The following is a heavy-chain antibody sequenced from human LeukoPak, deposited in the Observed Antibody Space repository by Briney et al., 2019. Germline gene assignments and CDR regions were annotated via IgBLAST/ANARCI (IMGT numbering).Heavy chain of an antibody. J-gene: IGHJ4*02. CDR2: ISGSGGST. Sequence: GGSLRLSCAASGFTFSSYATTWDRQAPGKGLEWVSGISGSGGSTYYADSVKGRFTISRDNSKNTLYVQMNSLRAEDTAVYYCAKSDYYDSSGYYYGSDYWGQGTLVTVSS. D-gene: IGHD3-22*01. CDR3: AKSDYYDSSGYYYGSDY. V-gene: IGHV3-23*01. CDR1: GFTFSSYA.